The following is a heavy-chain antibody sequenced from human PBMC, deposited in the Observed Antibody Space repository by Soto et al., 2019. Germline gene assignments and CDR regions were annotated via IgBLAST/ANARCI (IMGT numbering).Heavy chain of an antibody. CDR1: GGSISSGGYY. Sequence: QVQLQESGPGLVKPSQTLSLTCTVSGGSISSGGYYWSWIRQHPGKGLEWIGYIYYSGSTHYNPSLTSRVTISVDTSKNHFSLKLISVTAADTAVYYCARALTTVTLFDPWGQGTRVTVSS. V-gene: IGHV4-31*03. CDR2: IYYSGST. J-gene: IGHJ5*02. CDR3: ARALTTVTLFDP. D-gene: IGHD4-17*01.